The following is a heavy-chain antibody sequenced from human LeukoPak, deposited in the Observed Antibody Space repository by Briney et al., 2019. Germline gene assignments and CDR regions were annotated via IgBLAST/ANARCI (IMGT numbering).Heavy chain of an antibody. CDR3: ARGESTVTSPMDY. CDR2: INHSGST. CDR1: GGSFSGYY. D-gene: IGHD4-17*01. J-gene: IGHJ4*02. V-gene: IGHV4-34*01. Sequence: PSETLSLTCAVYGGSFSGYYWSWIRQPPGKGLEWIGEINHSGSTNYNPSLKSRVTISVDTSKNQFSLKLSSVTAADTAVYYCARGESTVTSPMDYWGQGTLVTVSS.